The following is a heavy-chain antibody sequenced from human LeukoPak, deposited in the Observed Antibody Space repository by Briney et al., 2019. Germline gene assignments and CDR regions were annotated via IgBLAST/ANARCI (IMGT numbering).Heavy chain of an antibody. CDR3: ARGHIVVVPAAIGY. V-gene: IGHV1-2*02. CDR2: INPNSGGT. Sequence: ASVKVSCKASGYTFTGYYMHWVRQAPGQGLEWMGWINPNSGGTNYAQKFQGRVTMTRDTSISTAYMELSRLRSDDTAAYYCARGHIVVVPAAIGYWGQGTLVTVSS. D-gene: IGHD2-2*02. CDR1: GYTFTGYY. J-gene: IGHJ4*02.